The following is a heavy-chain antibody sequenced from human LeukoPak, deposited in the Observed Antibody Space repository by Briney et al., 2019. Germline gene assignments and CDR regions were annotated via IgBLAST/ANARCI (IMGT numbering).Heavy chain of an antibody. J-gene: IGHJ6*03. V-gene: IGHV1-18*01. Sequence: ASVKVSCKASGYTLTRFGISWVRLAPGQGLEWLGWINFSNGDSNTAEKVQDRVTLTADTSTSTAYMELRSLRSDGTAVYYCATFPHPYYYYMDVWGTGTTVTVSS. CDR2: INFSNGDS. CDR3: ATFPHPYYYYMDV. D-gene: IGHD3-3*02. CDR1: GYTLTRFG.